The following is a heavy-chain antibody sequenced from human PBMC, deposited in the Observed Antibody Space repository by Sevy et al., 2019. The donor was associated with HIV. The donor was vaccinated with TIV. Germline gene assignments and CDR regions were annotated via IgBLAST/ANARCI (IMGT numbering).Heavy chain of an antibody. V-gene: IGHV3-23*01. CDR3: AKWGRSWGWGGNGLDF. CDR2: IGGNVDGT. J-gene: IGHJ4*03. CDR1: GPSFSSHA. Sequence: GGSLRLSCVVSGPSFSSHAMGWVRQAPGKGLEWVSGIGGNVDGTYYADSVKGRFTIFRDNSKNTVYLQMNSVGVDDTAVYFCAKWGRSWGWGGNGLDFWGQGTVVTVSS. D-gene: IGHD3-16*01.